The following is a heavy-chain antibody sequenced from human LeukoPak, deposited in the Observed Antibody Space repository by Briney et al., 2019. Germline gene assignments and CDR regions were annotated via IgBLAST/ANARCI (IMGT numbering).Heavy chain of an antibody. D-gene: IGHD3-22*01. CDR3: ARQHYYDNSGFDY. J-gene: IGHJ4*02. V-gene: IGHV5-51*01. CDR1: GYSFTDYW. Sequence: NRGESLKISCQGSGYSFTDYWIAWVRQKPGKGLEWMGVIYPADSDTRYNPSFQGQVTVSADKSISAAYLHWSSLQASDSGVYYCARQHYYDNSGFDYWGQGTQVTVSS. CDR2: IYPADSDT.